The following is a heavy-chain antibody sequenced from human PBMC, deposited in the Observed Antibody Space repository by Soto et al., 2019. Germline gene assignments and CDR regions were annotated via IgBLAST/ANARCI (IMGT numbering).Heavy chain of an antibody. J-gene: IGHJ4*02. CDR2: IRSKAYGGTT. CDR3: TRDGRYDFRRIWDYFDY. Sequence: GESLKISCTASGFTFGDYAMSWFRQAPGKGLEWVGFIRSKAYGGTTEYAASVKGRFTISRDDSKSIAYLQMNSLKTEDTAVYYCTRDGRYDFRRIWDYFDYWGQGTLVTVSS. CDR1: GFTFGDYA. D-gene: IGHD3-3*01. V-gene: IGHV3-49*03.